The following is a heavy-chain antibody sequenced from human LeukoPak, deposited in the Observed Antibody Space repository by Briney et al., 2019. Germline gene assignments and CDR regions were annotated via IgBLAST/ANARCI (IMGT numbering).Heavy chain of an antibody. CDR2: IYTSVST. CDR1: GGSISSGSYY. Sequence: SETLSLTCTVSGGSISSGSYYWSWIRQPAGKGLEWIGRIYTSVSTNYNPSLNRRVTISVDTSKNQFSLKLSSVTAADTAVYYCARDTKIGWYWFDPWGQGTLVTVSS. V-gene: IGHV4-61*02. CDR3: ARDTKIGWYWFDP. J-gene: IGHJ5*02. D-gene: IGHD6-19*01.